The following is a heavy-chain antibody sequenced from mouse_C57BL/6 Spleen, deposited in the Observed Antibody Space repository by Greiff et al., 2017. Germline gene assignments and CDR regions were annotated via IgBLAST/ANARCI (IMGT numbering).Heavy chain of an antibody. J-gene: IGHJ3*01. Sequence: QVQLKQSGAELVRPGTSVKVSCKASGYAFTNYLIEWVKQRPGQGLEWIGVINPGSGGTNYNEKFKGKATLTADKSSSTAYMQLSSLTSEDSAVYFCARYDYDDEFAYWGQGTLVTVSA. CDR3: ARYDYDDEFAY. CDR1: GYAFTNYL. V-gene: IGHV1-54*01. CDR2: INPGSGGT. D-gene: IGHD2-4*01.